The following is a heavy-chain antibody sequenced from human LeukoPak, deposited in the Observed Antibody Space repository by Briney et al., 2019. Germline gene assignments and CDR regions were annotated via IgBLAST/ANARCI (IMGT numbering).Heavy chain of an antibody. Sequence: GESLRISCKGSGYTFTSYWIGWVRQMPGKGLEWMGIVYPGDSDTRYSPSFQGQVTISADKSINTAYLQWSSLKASDTAMYYCARQTYCSTTTCYVNYWGQGTLVTVSS. CDR2: VYPGDSDT. CDR1: GYTFTSYW. J-gene: IGHJ4*02. V-gene: IGHV5-51*01. CDR3: ARQTYCSTTTCYVNY. D-gene: IGHD2-2*01.